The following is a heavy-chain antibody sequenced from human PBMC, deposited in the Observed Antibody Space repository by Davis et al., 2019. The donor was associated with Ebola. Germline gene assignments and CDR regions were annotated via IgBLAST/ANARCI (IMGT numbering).Heavy chain of an antibody. V-gene: IGHV3-21*01. CDR2: ISSSSSYI. Sequence: GESLKISCAASGFTFSSYAMSWVRQAPGKGLEWVSSISSSSSYIYYADSVKGRFTISRDNAKNSLYLQMNSLRAEDTAVYYCARDDNYYDSSGYYSYYFDYWGQGTLVTVSS. CDR1: GFTFSSYA. CDR3: ARDDNYYDSSGYYSYYFDY. J-gene: IGHJ4*02. D-gene: IGHD3-22*01.